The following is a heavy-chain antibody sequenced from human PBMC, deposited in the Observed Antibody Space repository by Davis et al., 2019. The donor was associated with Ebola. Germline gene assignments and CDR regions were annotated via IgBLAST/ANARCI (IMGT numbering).Heavy chain of an antibody. Sequence: GESLKISCAASGFPFSSYGMHWVRQAPGKGLEWVAVIWYDGSNKYYADSVKGRFTISRDNSKNTLYLQMNSLRAEDTAVYYCAREAIVVVVGGGMDVWGQGTTVTVSS. J-gene: IGHJ6*02. D-gene: IGHD2-15*01. CDR1: GFPFSSYG. CDR3: AREAIVVVVGGGMDV. CDR2: IWYDGSNK. V-gene: IGHV3-33*01.